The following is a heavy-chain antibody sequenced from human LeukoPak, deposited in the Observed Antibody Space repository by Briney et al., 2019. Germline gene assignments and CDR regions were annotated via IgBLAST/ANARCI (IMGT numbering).Heavy chain of an antibody. CDR2: IYYSGST. V-gene: IGHV4-59*12. J-gene: IGHJ4*02. CDR3: ARSGDYLDY. CDR1: GGSISSYY. D-gene: IGHD4-17*01. Sequence: SETLSLTCTVSGGSISSYYWSWIRQPPGKGLEWIGYIYYSGSTNYNPSLKSRVTISVDKSKNQFSLKLSSVTAADTAVYYCARSGDYLDYWGQGTLVTVSS.